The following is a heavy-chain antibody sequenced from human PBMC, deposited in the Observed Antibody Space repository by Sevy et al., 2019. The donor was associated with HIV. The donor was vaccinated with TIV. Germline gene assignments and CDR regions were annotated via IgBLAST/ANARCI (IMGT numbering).Heavy chain of an antibody. CDR3: AKLRGPDYYYYYCMDV. Sequence: GGSLRLSCAASGFTFSSYAMSWVRQAPGTGLEWVSAISGSGGSTYYADSVKGRFTISRDNSKNTLYLQMNSLRAEDTAVYYCAKLRGPDYYYYYCMDVWGQGTTVTVSS. J-gene: IGHJ6*02. CDR2: ISGSGGST. CDR1: GFTFSSYA. V-gene: IGHV3-23*01.